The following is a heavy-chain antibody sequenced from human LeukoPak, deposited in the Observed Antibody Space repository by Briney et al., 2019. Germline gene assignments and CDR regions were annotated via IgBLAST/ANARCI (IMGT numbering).Heavy chain of an antibody. D-gene: IGHD1-7*01. V-gene: IGHV4-34*01. CDR3: ARARRTGTINPGFDY. J-gene: IGHJ4*02. Sequence: PSETLSLTCAVYGGSFSGYYWSWIRQPPGKGLEWIGEINHSGSTNHNPSLKSRVTISVDTSKNQFSLKLSSVTAADTAVYYCARARRTGTINPGFDYWGQGTLVTVSS. CDR2: INHSGST. CDR1: GGSFSGYY.